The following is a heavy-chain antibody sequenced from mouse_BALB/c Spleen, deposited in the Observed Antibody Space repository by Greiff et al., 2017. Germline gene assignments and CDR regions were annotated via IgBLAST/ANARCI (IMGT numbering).Heavy chain of an antibody. D-gene: IGHD2-1*01. CDR3: ARRIYYGNYGAMDY. V-gene: IGHV3-8*02. CDR2: ISYSGST. J-gene: IGHJ4*01. CDR1: GDSITSGY. Sequence: VQLKQSGPSLVKPSQTLSLTCSVTGDSITSGYWNWIRKFPGNKLEYMGYISYSGSTYYNPSLKSRISITRDTSKNQYYLQLNSVTTEDTATYYCARRIYYGNYGAMDYWGQGTSVTVSS.